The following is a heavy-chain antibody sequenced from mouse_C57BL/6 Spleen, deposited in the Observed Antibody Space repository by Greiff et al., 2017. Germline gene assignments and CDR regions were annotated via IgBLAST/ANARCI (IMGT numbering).Heavy chain of an antibody. CDR2: IWWNDDK. CDR3: ARYYYGSSYGY. J-gene: IGHJ2*01. V-gene: IGHV8-5*01. Sequence: VTLKVSGPGILQPSQSLSLTCSFSGFSLSTSNMGIGWIRQPSGMGLEWLAHIWWNDDKYYNPSLKSRLTISKDTTNNQVYLKSTSVDTADTDTYYRARYYYGSSYGYWGQGTTLTVSS. D-gene: IGHD1-1*01. CDR1: GFSLSTSNMG.